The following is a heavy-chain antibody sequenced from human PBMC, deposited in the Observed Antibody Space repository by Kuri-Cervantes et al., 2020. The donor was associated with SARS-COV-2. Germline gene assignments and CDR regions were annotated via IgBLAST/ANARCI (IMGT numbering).Heavy chain of an antibody. D-gene: IGHD2-2*01. CDR2: IYSSGST. Sequence: SETLSLTCTVSGGSISSYYWSWIRQPAGKGLEWIGRIYSSGSTNYNPSLRSRVTISIDTSKTQFSLKLSSVTAADTAVYYCARRGRQSTIPAASNWFDPWGQGTLVTVSS. CDR3: ARRGRQSTIPAASNWFDP. J-gene: IGHJ5*02. CDR1: GGSISSYY. V-gene: IGHV4-4*07.